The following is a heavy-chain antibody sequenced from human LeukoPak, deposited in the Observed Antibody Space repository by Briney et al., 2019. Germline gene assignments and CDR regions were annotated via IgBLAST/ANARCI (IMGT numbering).Heavy chain of an antibody. V-gene: IGHV1-69*06. CDR3: AREVGQYSSGWLSSEYYFDS. CDR2: IIPIFGTA. J-gene: IGHJ4*02. CDR1: GGTFSNYA. D-gene: IGHD6-19*01. Sequence: GASVKVSCKASGGTFSNYAISWVRQAPGQGLEWMGGIIPIFGTANYAQKFRGRVTITADKSTRTAYMELSSLRSEDTAVYYCAREVGQYSSGWLSSEYYFDSWGQGTLVTVSS.